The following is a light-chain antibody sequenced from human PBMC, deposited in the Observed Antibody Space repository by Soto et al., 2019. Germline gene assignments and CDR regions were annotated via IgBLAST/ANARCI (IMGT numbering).Light chain of an antibody. CDR2: AAS. CDR3: QQAKGFPLT. J-gene: IGKJ4*01. V-gene: IGKV1-12*01. Sequence: DIQLTQSPSSVASSVGDRVTITCRASQGISSWLAWYQQKPGKAPKLQISAASSLQSGVPSRFSGSGSGTEFARTVNSRQPEDVATYYGQQAKGFPLTVGGGTKVEIK. CDR1: QGISSW.